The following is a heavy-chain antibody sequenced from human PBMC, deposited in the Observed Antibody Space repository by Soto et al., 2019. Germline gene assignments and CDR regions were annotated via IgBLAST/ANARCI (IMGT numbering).Heavy chain of an antibody. CDR2: IYSGGST. Sequence: HPGGSLRLSCAASGFTVSSNYMSWVRQAPGKGLEWVSVIYSGGSTYYADSVKGRFTISRHNSKNTLYLQMNSLRAEDTAVYYCASGGYCSGGSCYPRHYYYYYMDVWGKGTTVTVSS. V-gene: IGHV3-53*04. CDR1: GFTVSSNY. CDR3: ASGGYCSGGSCYPRHYYYYYMDV. J-gene: IGHJ6*03. D-gene: IGHD2-15*01.